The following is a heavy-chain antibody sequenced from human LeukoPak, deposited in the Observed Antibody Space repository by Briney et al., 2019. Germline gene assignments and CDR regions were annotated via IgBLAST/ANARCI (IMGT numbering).Heavy chain of an antibody. CDR2: INGGGDVT. J-gene: IGHJ4*02. CDR3: ARNYYDSSGYSPFFDY. D-gene: IGHD3-22*01. Sequence: GGSLRLSCATSGFTSHSYAMSWVRQAPGKGLEWVSAINGGGDVTYYADSVQGRFFFSRDNAENTLYLQLNSLRAEDTAVYYCARNYYDSSGYSPFFDYWGQGTLVTVSS. V-gene: IGHV3-23*01. CDR1: GFTSHSYA.